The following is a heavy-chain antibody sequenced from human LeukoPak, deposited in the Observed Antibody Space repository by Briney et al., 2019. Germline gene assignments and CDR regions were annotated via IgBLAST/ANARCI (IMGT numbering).Heavy chain of an antibody. CDR3: AWYQLGWKLDYMDV. D-gene: IGHD2-2*01. CDR1: GFTFSSYS. V-gene: IGHV3-21*01. CDR2: ISSSSSYI. Sequence: GGSLRLSCAASGFTFSSYSMNWVRQAPGKGLEWVSSISSSSSYIYYADSVKGRFTISRDNAKNSLYLQMNSLRAEDTAVYYCAWYQLGWKLDYMDVWGKGTTVTVSS. J-gene: IGHJ6*03.